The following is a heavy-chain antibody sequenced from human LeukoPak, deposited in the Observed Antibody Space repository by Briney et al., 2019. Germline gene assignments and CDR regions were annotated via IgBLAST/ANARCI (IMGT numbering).Heavy chain of an antibody. V-gene: IGHV4-28*01. CDR2: INFIGTT. J-gene: IGHJ3*02. D-gene: IGHD3-10*01. CDR3: VRNTPAGTYYNVAFDM. Sequence: SETLSLTCAVSGFSISSTNWWGWIRQPPGKELEWIGFINFIGTTYCNPSLKSRVTLSADTSKNQFSLTLNSVTAVDTAVYYCVRNTPAGTYYNVAFDMWGQGTMVTVSS. CDR1: GFSISSTNW.